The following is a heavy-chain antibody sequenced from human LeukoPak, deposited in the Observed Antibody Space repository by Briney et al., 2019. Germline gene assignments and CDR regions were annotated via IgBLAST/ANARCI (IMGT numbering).Heavy chain of an antibody. CDR1: GFTFSRYE. V-gene: IGHV3-48*03. CDR2: ISRSGNTI. D-gene: IGHD3-10*01. CDR3: ARDYASDY. J-gene: IGHJ4*02. Sequence: GGSLRLSCAASGFTFSRYEMNWVRQAPGKGLEWVSYISRSGNTIYFADSVKGRFTISRDNAKNSLYLQMSSLRAEDTAVYYCARDYASDYWGQGTLVTVSS.